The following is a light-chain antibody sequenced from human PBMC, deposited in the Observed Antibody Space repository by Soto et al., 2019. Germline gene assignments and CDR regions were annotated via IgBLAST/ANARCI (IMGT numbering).Light chain of an antibody. CDR1: QSVSSSY. Sequence: GSLALCGGGSATNTCRASQSVSSSYLAWYQQKPGQAPRLLIYGASSRATGIPDGFSGSGSGTAFTLTMRSLEPEDTAVYYCEEYGSSAGTFGQGTRLEIK. CDR2: GAS. J-gene: IGKJ5*01. CDR3: EEYGSSAGT. V-gene: IGKV3-20*01.